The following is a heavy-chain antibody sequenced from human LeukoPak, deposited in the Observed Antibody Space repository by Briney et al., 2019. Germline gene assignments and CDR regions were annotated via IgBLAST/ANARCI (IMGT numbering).Heavy chain of an antibody. Sequence: PTGGSLRLSCAASGFTFSNYAMHWVRQAPGKGLEWVAVISYDGSNKYYADSVKGRFTISRDNSKNTLYLQMNSLRAEDTAVYYCGRDGFMGTWGQGTMVTVSS. D-gene: IGHD7-27*01. J-gene: IGHJ3*01. CDR2: ISYDGSNK. CDR1: GFTFSNYA. V-gene: IGHV3-30*04. CDR3: GRDGFMGT.